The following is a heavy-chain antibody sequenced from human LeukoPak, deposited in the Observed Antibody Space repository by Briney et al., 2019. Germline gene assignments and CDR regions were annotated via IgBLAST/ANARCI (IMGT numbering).Heavy chain of an antibody. D-gene: IGHD3-10*01. Sequence: GESLKISCKGSGYSFTSYWIGWVRQMPGKGLGLMGIIYPGDSDTRYSPSFQGQVIISADKSISTAYLQWSSLKASDTAMYYCATTYYYGSGSYYPAHYWGQGTLVTVSS. CDR3: ATTYYYGSGSYYPAHY. V-gene: IGHV5-51*01. CDR1: GYSFTSYW. CDR2: IYPGDSDT. J-gene: IGHJ4*02.